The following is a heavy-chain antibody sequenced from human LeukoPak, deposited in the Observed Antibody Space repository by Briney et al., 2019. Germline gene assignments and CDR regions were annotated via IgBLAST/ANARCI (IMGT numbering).Heavy chain of an antibody. CDR2: IYYSGST. D-gene: IGHD3-22*01. Sequence: SETLSLTCTVSGRSISSGGYYWSWIRQHPGKGLEWIGYIYYSGSTYYNPSLKSRVTISVDTSKNQFSLKLSSVTAADTAVYYCARGRYYYDSSGRGGIFDYWGQGTLVTVSS. J-gene: IGHJ4*02. CDR3: ARGRYYYDSSGRGGIFDY. CDR1: GRSISSGGYY. V-gene: IGHV4-31*03.